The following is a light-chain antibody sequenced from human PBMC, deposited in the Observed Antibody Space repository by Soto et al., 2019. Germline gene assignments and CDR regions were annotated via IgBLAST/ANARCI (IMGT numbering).Light chain of an antibody. CDR1: QSVSSSY. J-gene: IGKJ1*01. Sequence: EMVLTQSPGTLSLSPGERATLSCRASQSVSSSYFAWYQQKPGQAPRLLIDGASNRATGIPDRFSGSGSGTNFTLTISRLEPEDFAVYYCQQYGSSLWTFGQGNKVYI. CDR3: QQYGSSLWT. CDR2: GAS. V-gene: IGKV3-20*01.